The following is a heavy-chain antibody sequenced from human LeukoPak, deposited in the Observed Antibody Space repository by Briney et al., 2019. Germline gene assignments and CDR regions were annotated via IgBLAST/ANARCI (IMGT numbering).Heavy chain of an antibody. CDR3: AKDPSSSGYYSGYFDY. CDR1: GFTFSSYG. Sequence: PGGSLRLSCAASGFTFSSYGMHWVRQAPGKGLEWVAFIRFDGNNKYYADSVKGRFTISRDNSKNTLYLQMNSLRAEDTAVYYCAKDPSSSGYYSGYFDYWGQGTLVTVSS. V-gene: IGHV3-30*02. D-gene: IGHD3-22*01. J-gene: IGHJ4*02. CDR2: IRFDGNNK.